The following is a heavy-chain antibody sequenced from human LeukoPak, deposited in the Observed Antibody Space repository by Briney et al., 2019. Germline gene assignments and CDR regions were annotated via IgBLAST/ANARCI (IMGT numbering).Heavy chain of an antibody. V-gene: IGHV3-48*03. CDR1: GFIFSAYD. Sequence: GGSLRLSCAASGFIFSAYDMNWVRQAPGKGLEWVSYISTTGTIIYYADSVKGRFTISRDNAKNSLYLQMNSLRAEDTAVYYCAGQSRLGYCSGGSCYSRPFDPWGQGTLVTVSS. J-gene: IGHJ5*02. CDR2: ISTTGTII. CDR3: AGQSRLGYCSGGSCYSRPFDP. D-gene: IGHD2-15*01.